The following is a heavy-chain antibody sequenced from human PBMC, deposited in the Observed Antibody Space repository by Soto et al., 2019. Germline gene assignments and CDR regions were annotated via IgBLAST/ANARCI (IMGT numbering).Heavy chain of an antibody. CDR3: AKLMKRVKNYYYYGMDV. CDR1: GFTFSSYA. Sequence: PGGSLRLSCAASGFTFSSYAMSWVRQAPGKGLEWVSAISGSGGSTYYADSVKGRFTISRDNSKNTLYLQMNSLRAEDTAVYYCAKLMKRVKNYYYYGMDVCGQGPTVTVYS. J-gene: IGHJ6*02. D-gene: IGHD2-21*01. V-gene: IGHV3-23*01. CDR2: ISGSGGST.